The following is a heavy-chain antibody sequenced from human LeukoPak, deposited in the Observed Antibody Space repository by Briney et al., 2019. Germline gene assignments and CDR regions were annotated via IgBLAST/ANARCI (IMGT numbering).Heavy chain of an antibody. Sequence: AGGSLRLSCAASGFTFNSYWMHWVRQAPGKGLVWVSRINIDGSGTSYADSVKGRFTISRDNAKNTLYLQMNSLRVEDTAVYYCAKVRPGYYYMDVWGKGTTVTVSS. J-gene: IGHJ6*03. CDR2: INIDGSGT. D-gene: IGHD4-17*01. CDR3: AKVRPGYYYMDV. CDR1: GFTFNSYW. V-gene: IGHV3-74*01.